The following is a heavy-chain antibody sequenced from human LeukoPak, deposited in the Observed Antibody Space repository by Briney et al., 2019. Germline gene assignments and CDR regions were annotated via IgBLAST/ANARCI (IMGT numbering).Heavy chain of an antibody. CDR2: IYYSGST. CDR3: ARLLPTVVTRYYYYYGMDV. V-gene: IGHV4-28*01. J-gene: IGHJ6*02. D-gene: IGHD4-23*01. Sequence: PSETLSLTCAVSGYSISSSNWWGWIRQPPGKGLEWIGYIYYSGSTYYNPSLKSRVTMSVDTSKNQFSLKLSSVTAVDTAVYYCARLLPTVVTRYYYYYGMDVWGQGTTVTVSS. CDR1: GYSISSSNW.